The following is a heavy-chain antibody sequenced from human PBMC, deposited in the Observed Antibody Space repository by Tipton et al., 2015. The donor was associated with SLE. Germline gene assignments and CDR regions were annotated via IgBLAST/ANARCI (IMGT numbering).Heavy chain of an antibody. CDR1: GGSISSSSYY. V-gene: IGHV4-61*09. J-gene: IGHJ2*01. CDR3: ARDPRGSSRGYFDL. D-gene: IGHD1-26*01. CDR2: IYTSGST. Sequence: TLSLTCTVSGGSISSSSYYWSWIRQPAGKGLEWIGHIYTSGSTNYNPSLKSRVTISVDTSKNQFSLKLSSVTAADTAVYYCARDPRGSSRGYFDLWGRGTLVTVSS.